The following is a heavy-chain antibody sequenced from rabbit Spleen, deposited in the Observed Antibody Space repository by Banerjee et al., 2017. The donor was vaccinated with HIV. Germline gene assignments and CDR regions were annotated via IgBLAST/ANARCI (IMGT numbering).Heavy chain of an antibody. V-gene: IGHV1S7*01. CDR1: GFDFSSYY. CDR2: IDPVVGST. D-gene: IGHD1-1*01. Sequence: QQLVESGGGLVKPGASLTLTCKASGFDFSSYYITWVRQAPGKGLEWIGYIDPVVGSTTSAGWVNGLSPISRHNAQNTLYLQLNSLTAADTVTYFCARDLTGVIGWNFGWWGQGTLVTVS. CDR3: ARDLTGVIGWNFGW. J-gene: IGHJ4*01.